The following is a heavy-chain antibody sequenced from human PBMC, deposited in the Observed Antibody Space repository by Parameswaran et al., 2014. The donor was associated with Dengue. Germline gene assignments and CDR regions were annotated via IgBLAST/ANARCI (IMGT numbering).Heavy chain of an antibody. V-gene: IGHV7-4-1*01. D-gene: IGHD5-18*01. CDR3: ARGGYSPSGIITV. CDR2: INTNTGNP. J-gene: IGHJ4*02. Sequence: WVRQAPGQGLEWMGWINTNTGNPTYAQGFTGRFVFSLDTSVSTAYLQICSLKAEDTAVYYCARGGYSPSGIITVWGQGTLVTVSS.